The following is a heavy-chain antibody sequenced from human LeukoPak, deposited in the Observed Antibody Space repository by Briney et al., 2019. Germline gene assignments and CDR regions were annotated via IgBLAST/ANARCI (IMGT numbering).Heavy chain of an antibody. CDR1: GFTFSSYS. V-gene: IGHV3-21*04. CDR3: AKGGAYYYDSSGYYDPQHLDY. D-gene: IGHD3-22*01. Sequence: GGSLRLSCAASGFTFSSYSMNWVRQAPGKGLEWVSSISSSSSYIYYADSVKGRFTTSRDNAKNSLYLQMNSLRAEDTAVYYCAKGGAYYYDSSGYYDPQHLDYWGQGTRVTVSS. J-gene: IGHJ4*02. CDR2: ISSSSSYI.